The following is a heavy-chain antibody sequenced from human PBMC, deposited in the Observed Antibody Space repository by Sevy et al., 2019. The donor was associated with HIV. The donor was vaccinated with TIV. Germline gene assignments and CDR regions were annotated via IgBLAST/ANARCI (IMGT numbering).Heavy chain of an antibody. CDR3: ARKENLAAAAKRNAFDI. Sequence: KQSQTLSLTCAVYGGSFSGYSWSWIRQPPGKGLEWIGEINHSGSTNYNPSLKSRVTISVDTSKNQFSLKLSSVTAADTAVYYCARKENLAAAAKRNAFDIWGQGTMVTVSS. J-gene: IGHJ3*02. CDR1: GGSFSGYS. D-gene: IGHD6-13*01. V-gene: IGHV4-34*01. CDR2: INHSGST.